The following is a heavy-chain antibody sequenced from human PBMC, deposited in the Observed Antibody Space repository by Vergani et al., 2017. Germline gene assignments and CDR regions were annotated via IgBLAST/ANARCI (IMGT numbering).Heavy chain of an antibody. J-gene: IGHJ6*02. CDR3: AATKGITGTSYSALDFYYYYGMDV. Sequence: QMQLVPSGPEVKTPGTSVKVSCKASGFTFTSSAMQWVRQARGQRLEWIGWIVVGSGNTNYAQKFQERVTITRDMSTSTAYMELSSLRSEDTAVYYCAATKGITGTSYSALDFYYYYGMDVWGQGTTVTVSS. CDR1: GFTFTSSA. D-gene: IGHD1-7*01. CDR2: IVVGSGNT. V-gene: IGHV1-58*02.